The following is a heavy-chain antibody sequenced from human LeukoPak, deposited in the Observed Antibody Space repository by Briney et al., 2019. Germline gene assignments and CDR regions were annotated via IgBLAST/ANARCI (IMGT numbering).Heavy chain of an antibody. CDR3: ARGLVTTGFDY. CDR2: MNPNSGNT. V-gene: IGHV1-8*03. J-gene: IGHJ4*02. D-gene: IGHD4-17*01. Sequence: GASVKVSCKASGYTFTSYDINWVRQATGQGLEWMGWMNPNSGNTGYAQKFQGRVTVTRNTSISTAYMELSSLRSEDTAVCYCARGLVTTGFDYWGQGTLVTVSS. CDR1: GYTFTSYD.